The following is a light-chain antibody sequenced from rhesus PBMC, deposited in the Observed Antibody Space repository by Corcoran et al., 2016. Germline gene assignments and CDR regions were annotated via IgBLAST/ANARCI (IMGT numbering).Light chain of an antibody. CDR3: QQYYSDPFT. CDR1: QSFSSS. Sequence: DIQMTQSPSSLSASVGDTVTITCRASQSFSSSLAWYQQKPGKALKLLIYSASSLQSGVPSRFSGIKSGTDFTLTISSLQPEDIASYYCQQYYSDPFTFGPGTKLAIK. V-gene: IGKV1-46*01. CDR2: SAS. J-gene: IGKJ3*01.